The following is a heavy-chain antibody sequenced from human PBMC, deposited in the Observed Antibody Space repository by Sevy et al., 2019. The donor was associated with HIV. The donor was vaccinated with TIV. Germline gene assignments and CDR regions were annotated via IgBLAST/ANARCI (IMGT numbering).Heavy chain of an antibody. Sequence: GGSLRLSCAASGFTFSNAWMSWVRQAPGKGLEWVGRIKSKTDGGTTDYAAPVKGRFTISRDDSKNRLYLQMNSLKTEDTAVYYCTTVESSITMVRGVIMGYYYYGMDVWGQGTTVTVSS. CDR3: TTVESSITMVRGVIMGYYYYGMDV. V-gene: IGHV3-15*01. CDR2: IKSKTDGGTT. J-gene: IGHJ6*02. CDR1: GFTFSNAW. D-gene: IGHD3-10*01.